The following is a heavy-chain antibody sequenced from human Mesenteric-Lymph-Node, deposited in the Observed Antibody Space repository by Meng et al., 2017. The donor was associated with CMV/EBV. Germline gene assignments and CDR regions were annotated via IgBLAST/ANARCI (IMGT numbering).Heavy chain of an antibody. J-gene: IGHJ6*02. CDR3: ARDKSRPYPYYYYGMDV. CDR1: GFTFSSYE. Sequence: GGSLRLSCAASGFTFSSYEMNWVRQAPGKGLEWVSYISSSGSTVYYADSVKGRFTISRDNAKNSLYLQMNSLRAEDTAVYYCARDKSRPYPYYYYGMDVWGQGTTVTVSS. CDR2: ISSSGSTV. V-gene: IGHV3-48*03.